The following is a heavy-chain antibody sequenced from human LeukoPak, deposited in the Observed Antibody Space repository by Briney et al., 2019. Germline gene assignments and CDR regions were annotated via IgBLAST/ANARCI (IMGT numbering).Heavy chain of an antibody. CDR3: ARNSETENNFDY. CDR1: GYSFRHYW. CDR2: IYLGDFGI. J-gene: IGHJ4*02. D-gene: IGHD1-26*01. V-gene: IGHV5-51*01. Sequence: GESLKISCKASGYSFRHYWISWVRQMPGKGLEWMGIIYLGDFGIRYSPSFQGQVTISADKSISTAYLQWSSLKASDTAMYYCARNSETENNFDYWGQGTLVTVSS.